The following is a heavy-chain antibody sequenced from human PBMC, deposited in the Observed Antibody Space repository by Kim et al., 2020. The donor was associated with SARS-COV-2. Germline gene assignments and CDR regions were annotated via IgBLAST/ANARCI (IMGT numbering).Heavy chain of an antibody. Sequence: YADSVKGRFTISRDNAKNSLYLQMNSLRDEDTAVYYCARDPDYGHGLFDYWGQGTLVTVSS. J-gene: IGHJ4*02. D-gene: IGHD4-17*01. CDR3: ARDPDYGHGLFDY. V-gene: IGHV3-48*02.